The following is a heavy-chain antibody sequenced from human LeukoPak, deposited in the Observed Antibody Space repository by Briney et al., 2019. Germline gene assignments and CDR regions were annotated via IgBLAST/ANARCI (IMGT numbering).Heavy chain of an antibody. CDR2: INPNSGGT. CDR3: ATVGFRDNFDY. J-gene: IGHJ4*02. CDR1: GYTLSGYY. D-gene: IGHD3-10*01. Sequence: ASVKVSCKASGYTLSGYYIHWVRQAPGQGLEWMGWINPNSGGTNYAQKFQGRVTMTRATSISTAYMELSSLRSDDTAVYYCATVGFRDNFDYWRQGTLVTVSS. V-gene: IGHV1-2*02.